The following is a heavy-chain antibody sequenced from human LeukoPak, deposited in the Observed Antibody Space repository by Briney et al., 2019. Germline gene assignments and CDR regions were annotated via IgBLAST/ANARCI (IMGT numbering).Heavy chain of an antibody. CDR1: GYTFTSYA. CDR3: ARDSLGSWSHRYWFDP. Sequence: GASVKVSCKASGYTFTSYAMNWVRQAPGQGLEWMGWINTNTGNPTYAQGFTGRFVFSLDTSVSTAYLQISSLKAEDTAVYYCARDSLGSWSHRYWFDPWGQGTLVTVSS. J-gene: IGHJ5*02. D-gene: IGHD6-13*01. V-gene: IGHV7-4-1*02. CDR2: INTNTGNP.